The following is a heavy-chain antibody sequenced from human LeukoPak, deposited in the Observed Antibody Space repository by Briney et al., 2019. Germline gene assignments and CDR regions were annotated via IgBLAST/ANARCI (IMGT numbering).Heavy chain of an antibody. D-gene: IGHD3/OR15-3a*01. CDR2: IYHSGNT. V-gene: IGHV4-38-2*01. Sequence: PSETLSLTCSVSGYSISSGYYWGWIRQPPGKGLEWIGSIYHSGNTFYNPSLKSRVTMSIDMSENQFSLKLSSVTASDTAVYFCAGLSYSFWTGDYWGQGILVTVSS. J-gene: IGHJ4*02. CDR1: GYSISSGYY. CDR3: AGLSYSFWTGDY.